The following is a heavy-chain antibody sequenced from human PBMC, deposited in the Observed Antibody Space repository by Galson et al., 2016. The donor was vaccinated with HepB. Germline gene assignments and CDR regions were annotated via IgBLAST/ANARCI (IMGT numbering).Heavy chain of an antibody. J-gene: IGHJ4*02. CDR3: ASRLGYCRGGSCFGRY. V-gene: IGHV3-53*01. CDR1: GFTVSDNY. D-gene: IGHD2-15*01. CDR2: IYSDGRT. Sequence: SLRLSCAVSGFTVSDNYMSWVRQAPGKGLEWVSLIYSDGRTYYAGSAKGRFTISRDSTKNTVYLQMSSLRVEDSAVYYCASRLGYCRGGSCFGRYWGQGTLVTVSA.